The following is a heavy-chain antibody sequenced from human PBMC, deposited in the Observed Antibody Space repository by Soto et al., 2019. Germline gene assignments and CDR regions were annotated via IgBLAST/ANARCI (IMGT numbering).Heavy chain of an antibody. CDR1: GGSFSGYY. V-gene: IGHV4-34*01. D-gene: IGHD5-12*01. CDR3: ARGRSPPGYRHWFDP. CDR2: TNHSGST. J-gene: IGHJ5*02. Sequence: SETLSLTCAVYGGSFSGYYWSWIRQPPGKGLEWIGETNHSGSTNYNPSLKSRVTISVDTSKNQFSLKLSSVTAADTAVYYCARGRSPPGYRHWFDPWGQGTLVTVSS.